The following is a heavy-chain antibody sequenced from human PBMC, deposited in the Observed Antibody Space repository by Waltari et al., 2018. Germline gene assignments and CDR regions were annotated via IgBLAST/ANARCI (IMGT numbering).Heavy chain of an antibody. CDR1: GGSISSSSYY. V-gene: IGHV4-39*01. D-gene: IGHD3-16*02. CDR3: ARCPNPFTFGGVIALGAFDY. Sequence: QLQLQESGPGLVKPSETLSLTCTVSGGSISSSSYYWGWIRQPPGKGLEWIGGIIYRGGTSYNPSLKSRVTISVDTSKNQFSLKLSSVTAADTAVYYCARCPNPFTFGGVIALGAFDYWGQGTLVTVSS. CDR2: IIYRGGT. J-gene: IGHJ4*02.